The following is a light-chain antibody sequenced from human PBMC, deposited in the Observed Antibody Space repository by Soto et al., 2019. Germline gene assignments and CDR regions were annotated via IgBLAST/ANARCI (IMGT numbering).Light chain of an antibody. V-gene: IGKV3D-15*01. Sequence: IVMPQSPDTLYVSPGEGATPSCRASQSVSSNLAWYQQKPGQAPRLLIYGASTRATGVPDRFIGSGSGTDVTLTISRLEPEDWAVYYCQHYITSLTTVGQGTKVDIK. J-gene: IGKJ1*01. CDR2: GAS. CDR3: QHYITSLTT. CDR1: QSVSSN.